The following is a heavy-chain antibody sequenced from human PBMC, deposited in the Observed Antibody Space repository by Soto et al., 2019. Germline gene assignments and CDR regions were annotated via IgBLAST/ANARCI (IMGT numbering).Heavy chain of an antibody. CDR2: INPNSGGT. CDR3: GRVGNVLRYFDWYLNWFDP. Sequence: GASVKVSCKASGYTFTGYYMHWVRQAPGQGLEWMGWINPNSGGTNYAQKFQGRVTMTRDTSISTAYMELSRLRSDDTAVYYCGRVGNVLRYFDWYLNWFDPWGQGTLVTVSS. V-gene: IGHV1-2*02. J-gene: IGHJ5*02. D-gene: IGHD3-9*01. CDR1: GYTFTGYY.